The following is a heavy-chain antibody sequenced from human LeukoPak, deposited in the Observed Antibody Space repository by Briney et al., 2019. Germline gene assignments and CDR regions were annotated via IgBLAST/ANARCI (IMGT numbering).Heavy chain of an antibody. CDR3: ARIPPYSSGWYYFDY. D-gene: IGHD6-19*01. CDR2: IDWDDDK. CDR1: GFSLRTVGMR. Sequence: SGPELVKSTQTLTLTCTFSGFSLRTVGMRVSWIRQPPGKALEWLARIDWDDDKFYSTSLKTRLSISKDTSKNQVVLTMTNMDPVDTATYYCARIPPYSSGWYYFDYWGQGTLVTVSS. V-gene: IGHV2-70*04. J-gene: IGHJ4*02.